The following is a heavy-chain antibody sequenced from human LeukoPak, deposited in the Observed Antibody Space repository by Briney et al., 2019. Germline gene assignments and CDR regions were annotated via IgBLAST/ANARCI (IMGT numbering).Heavy chain of an antibody. D-gene: IGHD5-18*01. CDR1: GDSIRSNNYY. CDR3: ARGDEGCSYGSFDY. CDR2: IYDTGST. J-gene: IGHJ4*02. Sequence: KSSETLSLTCTVSGDSIRSNNYYWGWIRQPPGKGLEWIGSIYDTGSTFYNPSLKSRVIISVDTSKNQFSLKLSSVTAADTAVYYCARGDEGCSYGSFDYWGQGTLVTVSS. V-gene: IGHV4-39*02.